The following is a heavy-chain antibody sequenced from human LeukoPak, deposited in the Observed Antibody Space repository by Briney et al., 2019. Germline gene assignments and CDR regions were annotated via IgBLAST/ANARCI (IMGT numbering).Heavy chain of an antibody. CDR3: ARCRAAAGTRVVWFDP. J-gene: IGHJ5*02. Sequence: SETLSLTCSVSGYSISSGYYWGWIRQPPGKGLEWIGSMYHRGSTYYNPSLKSRVTISVDTSKNQFSLKLSSVTAADTAVYYCARCRAAAGTRVVWFDPWGQGTLVTVSS. V-gene: IGHV4-38-2*02. CDR2: MYHRGST. CDR1: GYSISSGYY. D-gene: IGHD6-13*01.